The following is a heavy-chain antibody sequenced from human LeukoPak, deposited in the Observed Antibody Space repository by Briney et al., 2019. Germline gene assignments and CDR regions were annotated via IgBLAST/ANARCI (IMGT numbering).Heavy chain of an antibody. D-gene: IGHD3-16*01. Sequence: GGSLRLSCAASGFTFSSYSMNWVRQAPGKGLEWVSYISSSSSTIYYADSVKGRLTISRDNAKNSLYLQMNSLRAEDTAVYYCARARSLGGFGYWGQGTLVTVSS. CDR1: GFTFSSYS. CDR2: ISSSSSTI. J-gene: IGHJ4*02. CDR3: ARARSLGGFGY. V-gene: IGHV3-48*01.